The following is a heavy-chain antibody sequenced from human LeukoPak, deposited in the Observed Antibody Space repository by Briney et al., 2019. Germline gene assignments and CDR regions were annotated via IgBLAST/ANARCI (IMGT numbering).Heavy chain of an antibody. CDR1: GFTFTSYW. D-gene: IGHD1-1*01. V-gene: IGHV3-33*08. J-gene: IGHJ4*02. Sequence: QTGGSLRLSCAASGFTFTSYWMNWVRQAPGKGLEWVAVIWYHGRNEYYSDSAKGRFTISRDNSKNTLYLQMNSLRAEDTAVYYCATDSAVGRPGLWGQGTLVTVSS. CDR2: IWYHGRNE. CDR3: ATDSAVGRPGL.